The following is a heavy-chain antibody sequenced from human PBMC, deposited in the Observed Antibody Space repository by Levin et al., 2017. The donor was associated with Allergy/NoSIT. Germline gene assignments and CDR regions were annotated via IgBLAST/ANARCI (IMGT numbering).Heavy chain of an antibody. Sequence: PGGSLRLSCAASGFTFSSYAMSWVRQAPGKGLEWVSAISGSGGSTYYADSVKGRFTISRDNSKNTLYLQMNSLRAEDTAVYYCAKGFYYGSGSYYAFDIWGQGTMVTVSS. CDR1: GFTFSSYA. CDR3: AKGFYYGSGSYYAFDI. J-gene: IGHJ3*02. CDR2: ISGSGGST. V-gene: IGHV3-23*01. D-gene: IGHD3-10*01.